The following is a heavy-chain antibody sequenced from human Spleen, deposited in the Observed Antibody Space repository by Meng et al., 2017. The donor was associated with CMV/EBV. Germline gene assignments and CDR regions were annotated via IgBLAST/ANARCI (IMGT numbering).Heavy chain of an antibody. J-gene: IGHJ4*02. CDR1: GFSFSSYW. V-gene: IGHV3-7*01. Sequence: GESLKISCAASGFSFSSYWMTWVRQAPGKGLEWVANIEQDGDDISYVDSVKGRFTISRDNADNLLFLQLNSLRAEDTAVYYCARIFGVQRHFDYWGQGTLVIVSS. CDR3: ARIFGVQRHFDY. CDR2: IEQDGDDI. D-gene: IGHD3-3*01.